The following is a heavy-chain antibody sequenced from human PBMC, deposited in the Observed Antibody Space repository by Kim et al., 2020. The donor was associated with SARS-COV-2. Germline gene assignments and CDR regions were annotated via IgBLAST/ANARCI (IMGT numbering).Heavy chain of an antibody. CDR2: IIPIFGTA. J-gene: IGHJ4*02. D-gene: IGHD6-13*01. Sequence: SVKVSCKASGGTFSSYAISWVRQAPGQGLEWMGGIIPIFGTANYAQKFQGRVTITADESTSTAYMELSSLRSEDTAVYYCARDYGSLAIAAAGTLYYWGQGTLVTVSS. V-gene: IGHV1-69*13. CDR3: ARDYGSLAIAAAGTLYY. CDR1: GGTFSSYA.